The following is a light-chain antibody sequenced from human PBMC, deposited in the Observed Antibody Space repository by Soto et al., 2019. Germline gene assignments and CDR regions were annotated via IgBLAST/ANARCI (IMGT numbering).Light chain of an antibody. CDR1: QDVNNY. J-gene: IGKJ2*01. V-gene: IGKV1-33*01. CDR2: DPS. CDR3: QQYNNVPYT. Sequence: DIQMTQSPSSLSASVGDRVSITCRASQDVNNYLNWYQQKPGKAPRLVIYDPSTLEIGVPSRFGGTGSGTDFTFTIFGLQPEDFGTYYCQQYNNVPYTFGQGTKVEMK.